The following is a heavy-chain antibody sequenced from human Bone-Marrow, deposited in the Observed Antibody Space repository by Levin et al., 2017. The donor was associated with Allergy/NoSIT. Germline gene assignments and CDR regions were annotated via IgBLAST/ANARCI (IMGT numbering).Heavy chain of an antibody. D-gene: IGHD2-2*02. CDR2: IYTSGST. Sequence: TLSLTCPVSGGSISSGNYYWSWIRQPAGERLEWIGRIYTSGSTNYNPSLKSRVTISLDTSKNQFSLKLTSVTAADTAVYYCARVGHVRESSGTSWYSFSYYYMDVWGKGTTVTVSS. CDR1: GGSISSGNYY. J-gene: IGHJ6*03. V-gene: IGHV4-61*02. CDR3: ARVGHVRESSGTSWYSFSYYYMDV.